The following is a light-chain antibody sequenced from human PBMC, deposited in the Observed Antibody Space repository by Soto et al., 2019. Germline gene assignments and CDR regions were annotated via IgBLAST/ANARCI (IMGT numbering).Light chain of an antibody. CDR1: SSDVGNYNF. CDR3: TSYAGSSIPVV. Sequence: QSALTQPPSASGSPGQSVTISCTGASSDVGNYNFVSWYPQHPGKAPKLMIYDVTERPSGVPDRFSGSKSGNTASLTVSGLQAEDEADYYCTSYAGSSIPVVFGGGTKLTVL. J-gene: IGLJ2*01. CDR2: DVT. V-gene: IGLV2-8*01.